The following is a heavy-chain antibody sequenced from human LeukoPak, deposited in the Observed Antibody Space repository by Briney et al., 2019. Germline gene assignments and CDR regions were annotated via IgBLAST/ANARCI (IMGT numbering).Heavy chain of an antibody. Sequence: ASVKVSCKASGYTFTGHYMHWVRQAPGQGLEWMGWIYPKSGGTNYAQKFQSRVTMTRDTSITTAFMELNILNSDDTAVYYCVRDGYSGGAFDIWGQGTMVTVYS. CDR3: VRDGYSGGAFDI. J-gene: IGHJ3*02. CDR2: IYPKSGGT. CDR1: GYTFTGHY. V-gene: IGHV1-2*02. D-gene: IGHD5-12*01.